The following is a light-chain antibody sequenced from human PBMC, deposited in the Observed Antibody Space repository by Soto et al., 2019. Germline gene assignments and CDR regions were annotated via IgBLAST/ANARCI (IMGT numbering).Light chain of an antibody. Sequence: QSALTQPASVSGSPGQSITISCTGTSSDVGGYNYVSWYQQHPGKAPKLMIYDVNNRPSGVSNRFSGSKSGNTASLTISGLQAEDEADYYCSSYTGSSTYVVFRGGTKLTVL. CDR2: DVN. V-gene: IGLV2-14*01. J-gene: IGLJ2*01. CDR3: SSYTGSSTYVV. CDR1: SSDVGGYNY.